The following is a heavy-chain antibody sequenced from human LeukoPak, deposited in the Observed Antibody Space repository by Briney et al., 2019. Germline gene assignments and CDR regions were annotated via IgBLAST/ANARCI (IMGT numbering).Heavy chain of an antibody. Sequence: GGSLRLSCAASGFTFSSYWMHWVRHAPGKGLVWVSRINSDGSSTSYADSVKGRFTISRDNAKNTLYLQMNSLRAEDTAVYYCARGASWSASIAPAGGNWFDPWGQGTLVTVSS. CDR3: ARGASWSASIAPAGGNWFDP. CDR1: GFTFSSYW. CDR2: INSDGSST. D-gene: IGHD6-13*01. J-gene: IGHJ5*02. V-gene: IGHV3-74*01.